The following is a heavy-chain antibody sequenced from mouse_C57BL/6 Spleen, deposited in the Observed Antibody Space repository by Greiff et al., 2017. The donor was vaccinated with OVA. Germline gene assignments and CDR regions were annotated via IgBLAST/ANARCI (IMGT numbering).Heavy chain of an antibody. V-gene: IGHV1-82*01. J-gene: IGHJ4*01. CDR1: GYAFSSSW. CDR3: GGSNYYAMDY. CDR2: IYPGDGDT. Sequence: VQGVESGPELVKPGASVKISCKASGYAFSSSWMNWVKQRPGKGLEWIGRIYPGDGDTNYNGKFKGKATLTADNSSSTAYMQLSSLTSEDSAVYFCGGSNYYAMDYWGQGTSVTVSS. D-gene: IGHD1-1*02.